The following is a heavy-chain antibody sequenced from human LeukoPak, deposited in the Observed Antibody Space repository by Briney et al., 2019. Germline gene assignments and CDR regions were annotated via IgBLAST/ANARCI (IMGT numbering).Heavy chain of an antibody. V-gene: IGHV4-59*01. CDR1: GGSISSYY. CDR3: ARDAPTYSSSWYFDL. D-gene: IGHD6-13*01. CDR2: IYYSGST. J-gene: IGHJ2*01. Sequence: SETLSLTCTVPGGSISSYYWSWIRQPPGKGLGWIGHIYYSGSTNYNPSLKSRATISVDTSKNQFSLKLSSVTAADTAVYYCARDAPTYSSSWYFDLWGRGTLVTVSS.